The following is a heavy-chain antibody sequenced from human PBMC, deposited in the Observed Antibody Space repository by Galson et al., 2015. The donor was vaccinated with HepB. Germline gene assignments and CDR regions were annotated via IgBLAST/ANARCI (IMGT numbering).Heavy chain of an antibody. J-gene: IGHJ5*02. CDR1: GYTFTSYA. Sequence: SVKVSCKASGYTFTSYAMHWVRQAPGQRLEWMGWINAGNGNTKYSQKFQGRVTITRDTSASTAYMELSSLRSEDTAVYYCASTRSDPRITMVRGLPFSWGQGTLVTVSS. V-gene: IGHV1-3*01. CDR2: INAGNGNT. CDR3: ASTRSDPRITMVRGLPFS. D-gene: IGHD3-10*01.